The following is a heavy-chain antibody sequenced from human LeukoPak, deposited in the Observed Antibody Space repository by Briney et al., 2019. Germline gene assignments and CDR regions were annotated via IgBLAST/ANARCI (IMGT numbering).Heavy chain of an antibody. CDR3: ARVSLTYPAPNDAFDI. V-gene: IGHV3-33*01. Sequence: GGSLRLSCAASGFTFSSYGMHWVRQAPGKGLEWVAVIWYDGSNKYYADSVKGRFTISRDNSKNTLYLQMNSLRAEDTAVYYCARVSLTYPAPNDAFDIWGQGTMVTVSS. CDR1: GFTFSSYG. CDR2: IWYDGSNK. J-gene: IGHJ3*02.